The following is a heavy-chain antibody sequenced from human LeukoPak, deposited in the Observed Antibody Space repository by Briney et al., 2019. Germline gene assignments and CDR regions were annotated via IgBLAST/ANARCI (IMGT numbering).Heavy chain of an antibody. CDR2: ISGSGGST. D-gene: IGHD5-24*01. V-gene: IGHV3-23*01. CDR3: ASLRDKSRDGYNSDY. Sequence: GGSLRLSCAASGFTFSSYAMSWVRQAPGKGLEWVSAISGSGGSTYYADSVKGRFTISRDNSKNTLYLQMNSLRAEDTAVYYCASLRDKSRDGYNSDYWGQGTLVTVSS. J-gene: IGHJ4*02. CDR1: GFTFSSYA.